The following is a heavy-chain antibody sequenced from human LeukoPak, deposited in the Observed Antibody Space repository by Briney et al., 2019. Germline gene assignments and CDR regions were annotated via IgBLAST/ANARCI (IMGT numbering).Heavy chain of an antibody. J-gene: IGHJ5*02. D-gene: IGHD3-22*01. CDR1: GFTFNNYA. CDR3: AKPYYESPA. CDR2: LSGSGSST. Sequence: PGGSLRLSCAASGFTFNNYAMSWVRQAPGKGPEWVSALSGSGSSTYYADSVKGRFTISRDNSKNALYLQMSSLRAEDTAVYYCAKPYYESPAWGQGTLVTVSS. V-gene: IGHV3-23*01.